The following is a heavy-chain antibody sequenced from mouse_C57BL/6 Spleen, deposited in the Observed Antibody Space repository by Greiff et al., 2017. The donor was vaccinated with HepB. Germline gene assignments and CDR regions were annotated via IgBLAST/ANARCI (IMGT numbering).Heavy chain of an antibody. V-gene: IGHV1-81*01. CDR2: IYPRSGNT. Sequence: VKLMESGAELARPGASVKLSCKASGYTFTSYGISWVKQRTGQGLEWIGEIYPRSGNTYYNEKFKGKATLTADKSSSTAYMELRSLTSEDSAVYFCARRRLTGTGYFDYWGQGTTLTVSS. CDR1: GYTFTSYG. D-gene: IGHD4-1*01. CDR3: ARRRLTGTGYFDY. J-gene: IGHJ2*01.